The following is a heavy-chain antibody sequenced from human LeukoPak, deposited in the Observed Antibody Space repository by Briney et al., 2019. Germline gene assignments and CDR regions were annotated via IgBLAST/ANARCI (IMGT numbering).Heavy chain of an antibody. CDR1: GFTFISYG. Sequence: PGGTLRLSCAASGFTFISYGMSWVRQAPGKGLEWVSGISGSGSGTYYADSVKGRFTISRDNSKNTLHLQMNSLRAEDTAVYYCATHGSAHYYMDVWGKGTTVTISS. CDR3: ATHGSAHYYMDV. J-gene: IGHJ6*03. CDR2: ISGSGSGT. V-gene: IGHV3-23*01. D-gene: IGHD2-2*03.